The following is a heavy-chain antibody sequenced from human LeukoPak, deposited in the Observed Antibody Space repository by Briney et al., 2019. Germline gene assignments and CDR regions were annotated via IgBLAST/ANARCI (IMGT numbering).Heavy chain of an antibody. CDR1: GFTFSSYG. J-gene: IGHJ4*02. D-gene: IGHD3-22*01. CDR2: IWYDGSNK. Sequence: GGSLRLSCAASGFTFSSYGVHWVRQAPGKGLEWVAVIWYDGSNKYYADSVKGRFTISRDNSKNTLYLQMNSLRAEDTAVYYCARDQINYYDSSGYPGWLGYWGQGTLVTVSS. CDR3: ARDQINYYDSSGYPGWLGY. V-gene: IGHV3-33*01.